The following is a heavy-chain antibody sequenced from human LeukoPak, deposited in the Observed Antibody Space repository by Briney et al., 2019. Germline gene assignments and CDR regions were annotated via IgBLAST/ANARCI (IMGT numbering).Heavy chain of an antibody. D-gene: IGHD3-22*01. CDR2: ISSSSSTI. J-gene: IGHJ3*02. Sequence: GGTLRLSCAASGFTFTDYAMTWVRQAPGKGLEWVLYISSSSSTIYYADSVKGRFTISRDNAKNSLYLQMNSLRAEDTAVYYCARDRTYYYDSSGYPDAFDIWGQGTMVTVSS. V-gene: IGHV3-48*01. CDR1: GFTFTDYA. CDR3: ARDRTYYYDSSGYPDAFDI.